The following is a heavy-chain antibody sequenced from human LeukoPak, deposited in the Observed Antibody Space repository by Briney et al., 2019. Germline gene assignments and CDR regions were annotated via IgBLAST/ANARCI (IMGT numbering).Heavy chain of an antibody. CDR2: IRSKVNGYAT. V-gene: IGHV3-73*01. CDR1: GFTFSGSA. Sequence: TGGSLKLSCAASGFTFSGSAIHWVRQASGKGLEWVGRIRSKVNGYATAYATSVKGRFTFSRDDSKDTAYLQMNSLKAEDTAVYYCAGGQMDYYGMDVWGRGTTVTVSS. J-gene: IGHJ6*02. CDR3: AGGQMDYYGMDV. D-gene: IGHD4-23*01.